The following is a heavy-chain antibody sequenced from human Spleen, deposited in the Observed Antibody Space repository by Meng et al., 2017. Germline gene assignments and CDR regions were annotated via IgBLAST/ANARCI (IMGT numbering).Heavy chain of an antibody. D-gene: IGHD4-23*01. J-gene: IGHJ5*02. CDR2: ISAYNGNT. Sequence: ASVKVSCKASGYTFTSYGISWVRQAPGQGLEWMGWISAYNGNTNYAQKVQGRVTMTRDKSTSTAYMELRSLRFDDTAVYYCARVKDYGGNLGWFDPWGQGTLVTVSS. V-gene: IGHV1-18*01. CDR3: ARVKDYGGNLGWFDP. CDR1: GYTFTSYG.